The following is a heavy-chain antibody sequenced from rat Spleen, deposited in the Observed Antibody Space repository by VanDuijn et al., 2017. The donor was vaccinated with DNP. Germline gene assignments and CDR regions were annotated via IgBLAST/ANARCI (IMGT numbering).Heavy chain of an antibody. V-gene: IGHV5-31*01. CDR3: ARHGRRVFDY. Sequence: EVQVLESGGGLVQPGNSLKLSCATSGFTFNYYWMTWVRQAPGRGLEWIASITDGGDSTYSPDSVKGRFTISRDNAKSTLYLQMNSLRSEDMATYYCARHGRRVFDYWGQGVMVTVSS. CDR1: GFTFNYYW. CDR2: ITDGGDST. D-gene: IGHD1-11*01. J-gene: IGHJ2*01.